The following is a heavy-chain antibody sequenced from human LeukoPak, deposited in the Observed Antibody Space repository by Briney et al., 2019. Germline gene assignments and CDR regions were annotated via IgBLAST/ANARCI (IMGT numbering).Heavy chain of an antibody. CDR3: ARHPNWSFDS. J-gene: IGHJ4*02. CDR2: ISWNSGSI. D-gene: IGHD3-3*01. Sequence: GGSLRLSRAASGFTFDDYAMHWVRQAPGKGLEWVSGISWNSGSIGYADSVKGRFTISRDNAKNSLYLQMNSLRAEDTAVYYCARHPNWSFDSWGQGTLVSVSS. V-gene: IGHV3-9*01. CDR1: GFTFDDYA.